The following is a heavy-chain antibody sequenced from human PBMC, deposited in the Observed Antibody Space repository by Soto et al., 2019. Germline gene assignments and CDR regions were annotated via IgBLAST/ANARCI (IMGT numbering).Heavy chain of an antibody. CDR1: GGSISSGGYY. V-gene: IGHV4-31*03. CDR3: ARVIGNQLLGWFDP. J-gene: IGHJ5*02. D-gene: IGHD2-2*01. Sequence: QVQLQESGPGLVKPSQTLSLTCTVSGGSISSGGYYWSWIRQHPGKGLEWIGYIYHSGTTYYNPCLNSRVNMSENQSTNQFSLEPTSVTAVDTCVYYCARVIGNQLLGWFDPWGQGTLVTVSS. CDR2: IYHSGTT.